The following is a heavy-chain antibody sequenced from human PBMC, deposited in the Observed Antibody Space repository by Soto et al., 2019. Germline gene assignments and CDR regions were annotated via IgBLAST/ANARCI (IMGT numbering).Heavy chain of an antibody. CDR3: ARDRAYITMVRGFDP. CDR2: INAGNGNT. Sequence: QVQLVQSGAEVKKPGASVKVSCKASGYTFTSYAMHWVRQAPGQRLEWMGWINAGNGNTKYSQKFQGRVTITRDTSASTAYMELSSLRSEDTAVYYCARDRAYITMVRGFDPWGQGTLVTVSS. J-gene: IGHJ5*02. D-gene: IGHD3-10*01. CDR1: GYTFTSYA. V-gene: IGHV1-3*01.